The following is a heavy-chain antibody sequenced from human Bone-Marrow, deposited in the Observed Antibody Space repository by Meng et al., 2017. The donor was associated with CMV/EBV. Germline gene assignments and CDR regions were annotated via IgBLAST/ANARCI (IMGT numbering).Heavy chain of an antibody. J-gene: IGHJ5*02. CDR1: GYTFTGYY. Sequence: ASVKVSCKASGYTFTGYYIHWVRQAPGQGLEWMGWINPNSGGTHYAQKFQGRVTMTRDTSISTVYMELSRLSSDDTAMYYCAREPAFCGGDCYWLDPWGQGTLVTVSS. V-gene: IGHV1-2*02. D-gene: IGHD2-21*01. CDR3: AREPAFCGGDCYWLDP. CDR2: INPNSGGT.